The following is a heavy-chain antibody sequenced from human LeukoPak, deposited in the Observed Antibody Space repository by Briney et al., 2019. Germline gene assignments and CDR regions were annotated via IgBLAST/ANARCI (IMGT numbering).Heavy chain of an antibody. CDR1: GFTFSNYW. V-gene: IGHV3-7*01. CDR2: IKQDGSEK. Sequence: GGSLRLSCAASGFTFSNYWMSWVRQAPGKGLEWVANIKQDGSEKYYVDSVKGRFSISRDNAKNSLYLQMNSLRAEDTAVYYCARGRTYGSGSYYSYFDYWGQGTLVTVSS. CDR3: ARGRTYGSGSYYSYFDY. D-gene: IGHD3-10*01. J-gene: IGHJ4*02.